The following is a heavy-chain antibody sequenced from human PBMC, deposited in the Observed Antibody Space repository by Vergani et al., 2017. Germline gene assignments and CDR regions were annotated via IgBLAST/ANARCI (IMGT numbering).Heavy chain of an antibody. D-gene: IGHD5-12*01. CDR1: GGSFSGYY. J-gene: IGHJ4*02. CDR3: ARGVAQMRWLRLRGGYFDY. Sequence: QVQLQQWGAGLLKPSETLSLTCAVYGGSFSGYYWSWIRQPPGKGLEWIGEINHSGSTNYNPSLKSRVTISVATSKNQFSLKLSSVTAADTAVYYCARGVAQMRWLRLRGGYFDYWGQGTLVTVSS. CDR2: INHSGST. V-gene: IGHV4-34*01.